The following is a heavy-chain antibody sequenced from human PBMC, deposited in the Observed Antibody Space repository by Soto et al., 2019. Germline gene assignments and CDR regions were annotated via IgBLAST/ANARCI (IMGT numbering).Heavy chain of an antibody. V-gene: IGHV3-7*01. CDR3: ARVSLGPPYCGGDCYSAFDY. Sequence: PSGSLRLSCAASGFTFSSYWMSWVRQAPGKGLEWVASIKQDGSEKYYVDSVKGRFTISRDNAKNSLYLQMNSLRAEDTAVYYCARVSLGPPYCGGDCYSAFDYWGQGTLVTVSS. CDR2: IKQDGSEK. D-gene: IGHD2-21*01. J-gene: IGHJ4*02. CDR1: GFTFSSYW.